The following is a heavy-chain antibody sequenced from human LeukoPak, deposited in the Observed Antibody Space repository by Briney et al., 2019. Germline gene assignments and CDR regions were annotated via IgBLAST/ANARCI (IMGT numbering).Heavy chain of an antibody. CDR1: GFTFSSNI. CDR2: ISSSSSYI. D-gene: IGHD2-15*01. V-gene: IGHV3-21*01. J-gene: IGHJ4*02. CDR3: ARKVTSGYCSGGICRGYFDY. Sequence: GGSLRLSCAASGFTFSSNIMNWVGQAPGKGLEWVSSISSSSSYIYYADSVKGRFTISRDNAKNSLYLQMNSLRAEDTALYYCARKVTSGYCSGGICRGYFDYWGQGTLVTVSS.